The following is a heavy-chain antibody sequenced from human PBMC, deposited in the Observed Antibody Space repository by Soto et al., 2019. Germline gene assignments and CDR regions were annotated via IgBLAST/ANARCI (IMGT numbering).Heavy chain of an antibody. V-gene: IGHV4-31*03. Sequence: SETLSLTCTVSGGSINTGGYYFVCIRHLPWEGLEWIGHIFYTGTAYYNPSLRSRVTVSIDTSANQFSLHMYSVTAADTAMYYCARRLDDTPETFFNWFDPWGQGILVTVSS. D-gene: IGHD2-15*01. CDR2: IFYTGTA. CDR3: ARRLDDTPETFFNWFDP. J-gene: IGHJ5*02. CDR1: GGSINTGGYY.